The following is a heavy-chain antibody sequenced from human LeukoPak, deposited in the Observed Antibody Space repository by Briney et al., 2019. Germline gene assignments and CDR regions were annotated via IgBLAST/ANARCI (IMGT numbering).Heavy chain of an antibody. CDR2: IYHSGST. J-gene: IGHJ6*03. Sequence: PSETLSLTCTVSGGSISSGGYYWSWIRQPPGKGLEWIGYIYHSGSTYYNPSLKSRVTISVDRSKNQFSLKLSSVTAADTAVYYCASFGCSSTSCRRGNYYYYYMDVWGKGTTVTVSS. CDR1: GGSISSGGYY. V-gene: IGHV4-30-2*01. CDR3: ASFGCSSTSCRRGNYYYYYMDV. D-gene: IGHD2-2*01.